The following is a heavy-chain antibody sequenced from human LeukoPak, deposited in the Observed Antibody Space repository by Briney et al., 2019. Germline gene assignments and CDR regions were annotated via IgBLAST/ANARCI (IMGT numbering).Heavy chain of an antibody. CDR1: GYTFTSYD. Sequence: SVKVSCKASGYTFTSYDINWVRQATGQGLEWMGIINPSGGSTSYAQKFQGRVTMTRDTSTSTVYMELSSLRSEDTAVYYCARVGWGSHWYFDLWGRGTLVTVSS. CDR3: ARVGWGSHWYFDL. CDR2: INPSGGST. V-gene: IGHV1-46*01. J-gene: IGHJ2*01. D-gene: IGHD7-27*01.